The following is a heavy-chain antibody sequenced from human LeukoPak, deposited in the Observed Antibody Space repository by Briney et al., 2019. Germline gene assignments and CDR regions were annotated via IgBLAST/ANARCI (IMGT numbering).Heavy chain of an antibody. D-gene: IGHD3-10*01. V-gene: IGHV4-4*02. Sequence: SGTLSLTCAVSGGSISSSNWWSWVRQPPGKGLEWIGEIYHSGSTNYNPSLKSRVTISVDKSKNQFPLKLSSVTAADTAVYYCARDRGSGSYHYFDYWGQGTLVTVSS. CDR1: GGSISSSNW. CDR2: IYHSGST. J-gene: IGHJ4*02. CDR3: ARDRGSGSYHYFDY.